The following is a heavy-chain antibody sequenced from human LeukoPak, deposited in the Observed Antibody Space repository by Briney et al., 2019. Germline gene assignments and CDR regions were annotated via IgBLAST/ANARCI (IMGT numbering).Heavy chain of an antibody. D-gene: IGHD3-16*01. J-gene: IGHJ6*03. Sequence: GSAVKVSFQASGGTFSSYAISWVRQAPGQGLEWMGRIIPIFGTANYAQKFQGRVTITADKSTSTAYMELSSLRSEDTAVYYCARGGGAQYYYYMAVWGKESRLTVSS. CDR2: IIPIFGTA. CDR1: GGTFSSYA. V-gene: IGHV1-69*06. CDR3: ARGGGAQYYYYMAV.